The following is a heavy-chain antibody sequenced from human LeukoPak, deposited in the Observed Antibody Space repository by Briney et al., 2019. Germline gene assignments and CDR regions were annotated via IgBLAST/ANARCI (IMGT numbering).Heavy chain of an antibody. J-gene: IGHJ4*02. D-gene: IGHD3-9*01. V-gene: IGHV3-23*01. Sequence: PGGSLRLSCAASGFTFSSYWMSWVRQAPGKGLEWVSGISGSGDSTYYADSVKGRFTISRDNSKNTLYLQMNSLRAEDTAVYYCAKTLRYFDWPIDYWGQGTLVTVSS. CDR1: GFTFSSYW. CDR3: AKTLRYFDWPIDY. CDR2: ISGSGDST.